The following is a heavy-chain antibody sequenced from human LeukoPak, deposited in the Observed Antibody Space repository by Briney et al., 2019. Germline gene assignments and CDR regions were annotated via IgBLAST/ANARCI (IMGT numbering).Heavy chain of an antibody. V-gene: IGHV5-51*01. J-gene: IGHJ6*02. D-gene: IGHD5-18*01. CDR3: ARHILARYTYSYDGMDV. CDR2: IYPGDSDT. Sequence: GGSLKISCKVSGYSFTSYWIGWVRQMPGTGLEWMGIIYPGDSDTRYSPSFQGQVTISADKSISTVYLQWSSLKASDSAMYYCARHILARYTYSYDGMDVWGQGTTVTVSS. CDR1: GYSFTSYW.